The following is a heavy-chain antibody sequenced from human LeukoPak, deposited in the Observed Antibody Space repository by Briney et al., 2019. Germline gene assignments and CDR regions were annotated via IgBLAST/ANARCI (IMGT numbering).Heavy chain of an antibody. D-gene: IGHD3-22*01. CDR3: ARDINGYYYDSHGYYPTDL. V-gene: IGHV1-18*01. CDR1: GYIFTSYG. Sequence: ASVKVSCKTSGYIFTSYGISWVRQAPGQGLEWMGWISVYNGNTSYQQRLQGRVTMTTDTSTTTAYMELRSLRSDDTAVYYCARDINGYYYDSHGYYPTDLWGQGTLVTVSS. J-gene: IGHJ5*02. CDR2: ISVYNGNT.